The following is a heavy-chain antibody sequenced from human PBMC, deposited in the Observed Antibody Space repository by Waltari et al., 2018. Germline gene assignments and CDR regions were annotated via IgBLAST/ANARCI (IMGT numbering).Heavy chain of an antibody. V-gene: IGHV4-34*01. D-gene: IGHD4-4*01. CDR2: INHSGST. Sequence: QVQLQQWGAGLLKPSETLSLTCAVYGGSFSGYYWGWIRQPPGKGLEWIGEINHSGSTNYNPSLKSRVTISVDTSKNQFSLKLSSVTAADTAVYYCARDRRQYSNSESWDYWGQGTLVTVSS. CDR3: ARDRRQYSNSESWDY. J-gene: IGHJ4*02. CDR1: GGSFSGYY.